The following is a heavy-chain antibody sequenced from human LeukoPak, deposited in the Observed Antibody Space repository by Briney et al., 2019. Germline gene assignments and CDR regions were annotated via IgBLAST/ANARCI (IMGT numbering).Heavy chain of an antibody. CDR3: AKNVGYGDYFDY. D-gene: IGHD4-17*01. V-gene: IGHV3-23*01. Sequence: GGSLRLSCAASGFTFSSYAMSWVRQAPGKGLEWVSAISGSGGSTYYADSVKGRFTISRDNSKSTLYLQMNSLRAEDTAVYYCAKNVGYGDYFDYWGQGTLVTVSS. CDR1: GFTFSSYA. CDR2: ISGSGGST. J-gene: IGHJ4*02.